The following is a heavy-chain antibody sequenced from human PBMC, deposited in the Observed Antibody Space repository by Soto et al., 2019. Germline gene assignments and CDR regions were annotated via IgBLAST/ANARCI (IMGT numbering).Heavy chain of an antibody. CDR3: ARDLRFLHYSGMAC. CDR1: GGTFSSYA. V-gene: IGHV1-69*13. D-gene: IGHD3-3*01. Sequence: ASVKVSCKASGGTFSSYAISWVRQAPGQGLEWMGGIIPIFGTANYAQKFQGRVTITADESTSTAYMELSSLRSEDTAVYYCARDLRFLHYSGMACWHQGPTVTVSS. CDR2: IIPIFGTA. J-gene: IGHJ6*02.